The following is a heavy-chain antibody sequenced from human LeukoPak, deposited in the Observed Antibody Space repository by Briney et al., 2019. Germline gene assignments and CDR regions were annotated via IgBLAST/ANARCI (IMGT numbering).Heavy chain of an antibody. J-gene: IGHJ5*02. V-gene: IGHV3-69-1*01. CDR3: ARESYNWNQLPLDL. CDR2: ISNNYNT. Sequence: PGGSLRLSCSDSGFTFSNYAMNWVRQAPGKGLEWVSSISNNYNTYYAGSVKGRFSISRDNARNSLYLQMSSLTVEDTAVYYCARESYNWNQLPLDLWGQGTLLTVSS. D-gene: IGHD1-20*01. CDR1: GFTFSNYA.